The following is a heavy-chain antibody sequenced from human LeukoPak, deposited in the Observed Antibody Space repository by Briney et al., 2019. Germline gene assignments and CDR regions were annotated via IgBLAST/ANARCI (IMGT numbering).Heavy chain of an antibody. Sequence: PGGSLRLSCAASGFTFSSYAMSWVRQAPGKGLEWVSVISGSGGSTYNADSVKGRFTTSRDNSKNTLYLQMNSLRAEDTAVYYCAKLTGDRSNFDYWGQGTLVTVSS. J-gene: IGHJ4*02. D-gene: IGHD7-27*01. CDR1: GFTFSSYA. V-gene: IGHV3-23*01. CDR3: AKLTGDRSNFDY. CDR2: ISGSGGST.